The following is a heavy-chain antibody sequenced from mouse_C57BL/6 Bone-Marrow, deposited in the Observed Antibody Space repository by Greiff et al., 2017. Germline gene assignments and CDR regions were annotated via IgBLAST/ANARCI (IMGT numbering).Heavy chain of an antibody. Sequence: QVQLQQSGAELARPGASVKLSCKASGYTFTSYGISWVKQRTGQGLEWIGEIYPRSGNTYYNEKFKGKATLTADKASSTAYMELRSLTSEDSAVYFCARGDGYDAFFDYWGQGTTLTVSS. D-gene: IGHD2-2*01. CDR2: IYPRSGNT. CDR3: ARGDGYDAFFDY. CDR1: GYTFTSYG. J-gene: IGHJ2*01. V-gene: IGHV1-81*01.